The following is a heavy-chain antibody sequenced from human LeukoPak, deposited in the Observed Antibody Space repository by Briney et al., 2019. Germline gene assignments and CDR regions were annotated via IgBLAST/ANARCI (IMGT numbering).Heavy chain of an antibody. Sequence: GGSLRLSCAASGFTFSSYRMHWVRHAPGKGLVWVSRINTDGSSTNYADSVKDRFTISRDNAKNTLYLQMNNLRAEDTAVYYCARDRSSWYADNCFDPWGQGTLVTVSS. CDR2: INTDGSST. J-gene: IGHJ5*02. CDR1: GFTFSSYR. D-gene: IGHD6-13*01. V-gene: IGHV3-74*01. CDR3: ARDRSSWYADNCFDP.